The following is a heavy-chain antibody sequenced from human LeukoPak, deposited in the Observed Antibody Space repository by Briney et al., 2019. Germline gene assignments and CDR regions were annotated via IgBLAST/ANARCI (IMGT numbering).Heavy chain of an antibody. D-gene: IGHD3/OR15-3a*01. V-gene: IGHV1-46*01. J-gene: IGHJ6*02. CDR1: GYTFTDYY. CDR2: INPSGGST. Sequence: RASVKVSCKASGYTFTDYYIHWVRQAPGQGLEWMGIINPSGGSTSYAQKFQGRVTMTRDTSTRIVYMELSSLRSEDTAVYHCARWGASGLALIYYYGMDVWGQGTTVTVSS. CDR3: ARWGASGLALIYYYGMDV.